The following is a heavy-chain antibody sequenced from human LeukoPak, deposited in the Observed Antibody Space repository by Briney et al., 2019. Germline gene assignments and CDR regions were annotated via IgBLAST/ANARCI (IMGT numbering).Heavy chain of an antibody. CDR1: GYSFTSYW. Sequence: GESLKISCKGSGYSFTSYWISCVRQMPGKGLEWMGNIDPSDSYTNYSPSFQGHVTISADKSISTAYLQWSSLKASDTAMYYCARHGGGYPLYYFDYWGQGTLVTVSS. CDR3: ARHGGGYPLYYFDY. CDR2: IDPSDSYT. J-gene: IGHJ4*02. D-gene: IGHD3-16*01. V-gene: IGHV5-10-1*01.